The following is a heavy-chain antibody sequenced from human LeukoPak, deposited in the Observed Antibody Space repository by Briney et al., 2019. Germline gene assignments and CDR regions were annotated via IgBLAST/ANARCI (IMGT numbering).Heavy chain of an antibody. CDR3: ARGGSWSDAFDI. Sequence: SETLSLTCSVSGGSINNYWWNWIRQPPGKGLEWIGYIYYSGSTSYNPSLKSRLTISVDTSKNQFSLKLSSVTAADTAVYYCARGGSWSDAFDIWGQGTMVTVSS. CDR1: GGSINNYW. D-gene: IGHD2-15*01. CDR2: IYYSGST. V-gene: IGHV4-59*12. J-gene: IGHJ3*02.